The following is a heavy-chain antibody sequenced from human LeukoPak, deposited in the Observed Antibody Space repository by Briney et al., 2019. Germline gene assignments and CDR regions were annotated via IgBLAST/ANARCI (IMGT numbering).Heavy chain of an antibody. J-gene: IGHJ4*02. V-gene: IGHV3-23*01. D-gene: IGHD2-8*01. CDR3: AKSSPIVLMVYAIFLYFDY. CDR1: GFAFRSYW. CDR2: ISGSGGST. Sequence: GGSLRLSCRASGFAFRSYWMHWVRQAPGKGLEWVSAISGSGGSTYYADSVKGRFTISRDNSKNTLYLQMNSLRAEDTAVYYCAKSSPIVLMVYAIFLYFDYWGQGTLVTVSS.